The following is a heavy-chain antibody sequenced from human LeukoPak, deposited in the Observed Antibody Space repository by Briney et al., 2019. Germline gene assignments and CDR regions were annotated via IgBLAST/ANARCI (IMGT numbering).Heavy chain of an antibody. V-gene: IGHV1-69*01. Sequence: ASVKVSCKASGGTFSSYAISWVRQAPGQGLEWMGGIIPIFGTASYAQKFQGRVTITADESTSTAYMELSSLRSEDTAVYYCARVPYPSHDGYPAPLDYWGQGTLVTVSS. CDR1: GGTFSSYA. CDR3: ARVPYPSHDGYPAPLDY. CDR2: IIPIFGTA. D-gene: IGHD3-22*01. J-gene: IGHJ4*02.